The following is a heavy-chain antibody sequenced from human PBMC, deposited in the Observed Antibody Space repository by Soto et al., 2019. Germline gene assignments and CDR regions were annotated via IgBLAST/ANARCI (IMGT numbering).Heavy chain of an antibody. CDR3: ARVEAAAANGVDV. V-gene: IGHV4-31*03. CDR1: GGSISRGGFY. J-gene: IGHJ6*02. Sequence: QVQLRESGPGLVKPSQTLSLTCTVSGGSISRGGFYWSWIRQHPGKGLEWIGYIYYSGSTYYKPSLQSRVTISVDTSKNQFSLKLSSVTAADTALYYCARVEAAAANGVDVWGQGTTVTVS. D-gene: IGHD6-13*01. CDR2: IYYSGST.